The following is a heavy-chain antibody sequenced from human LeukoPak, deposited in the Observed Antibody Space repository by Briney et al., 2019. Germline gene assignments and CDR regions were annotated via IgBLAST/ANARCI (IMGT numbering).Heavy chain of an antibody. J-gene: IGHJ1*01. CDR1: GGSISSYY. Sequence: PSETLSLTCTVSGGSISSYYWSWIRQPPGKGLEWIGYIYYSGSTNYNPSLKSRVTISVDTSKNQFSLKLSSVTAADTAVYYCARDTGVVVGYFQHWGQGTLVTVSS. D-gene: IGHD2-15*01. CDR2: IYYSGST. CDR3: ARDTGVVVGYFQH. V-gene: IGHV4-59*01.